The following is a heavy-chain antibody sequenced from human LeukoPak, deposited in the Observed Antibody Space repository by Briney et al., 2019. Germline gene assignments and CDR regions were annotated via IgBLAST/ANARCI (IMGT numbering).Heavy chain of an antibody. CDR1: GFTFSSYW. D-gene: IGHD6-6*01. Sequence: QPGGSLRLSCAASGFTFSSYWMSWVRQAPGKGLEWVSGISWNSGSIGYADSVKGRFTISRDNAKNSLYLQMNSLRAEDTALYYCAKDITSSSSNCWGQGTLVTVSS. CDR2: ISWNSGSI. J-gene: IGHJ4*02. CDR3: AKDITSSSSNC. V-gene: IGHV3-9*01.